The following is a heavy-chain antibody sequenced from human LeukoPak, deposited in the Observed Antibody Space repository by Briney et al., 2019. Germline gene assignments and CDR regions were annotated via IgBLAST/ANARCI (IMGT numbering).Heavy chain of an antibody. CDR2: IYSGGDT. Sequence: GGSLRLSCAASGFSVSNNYMSWVRQAPGKGLDWVSIIYSGGDTYYADSVKGRFTISRDNSKNTLYLQMNSLRAEDTAVYYCARYCSGGSCYDSFDHWGQGTLVTVSS. J-gene: IGHJ4*02. CDR1: GFSVSNNY. D-gene: IGHD2-15*01. V-gene: IGHV3-53*01. CDR3: ARYCSGGSCYDSFDH.